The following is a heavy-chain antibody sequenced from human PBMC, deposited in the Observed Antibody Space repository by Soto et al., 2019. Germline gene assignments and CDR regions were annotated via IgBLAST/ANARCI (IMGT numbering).Heavy chain of an antibody. V-gene: IGHV4-30-2*01. D-gene: IGHD3-3*01. CDR3: AREMTIFGVAPGGGVDV. CDR1: GGSISTSDYS. J-gene: IGHJ6*02. Sequence: QLQLQESGSGLVQPSQTLSLTCTASGGSISTSDYSWTWIRQPPGGGLEWIGSIYQTGRTYVIPSLKSRVTMSHDKSKNQFSLNLTSVTAADTALYYGAREMTIFGVAPGGGVDVWGQGTTVTVSS. CDR2: IYQTGRT.